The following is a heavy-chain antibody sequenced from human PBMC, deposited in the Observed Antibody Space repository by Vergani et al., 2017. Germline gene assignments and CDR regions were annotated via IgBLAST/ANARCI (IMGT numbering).Heavy chain of an antibody. CDR1: GFTFSSYA. V-gene: IGHV3-30-3*01. Sequence: QVQLVESGGGVVQPGRSLRISCAASGFTFSSYAMHWVRQAPGKGLEWVAVISYDGSNKYYADSVKGRFTISRDNSKNTLYLQMNSLRAEDTAVYYCARDLRSFGENTVDYWGQGTLVTVSS. J-gene: IGHJ4*02. D-gene: IGHD3-10*01. CDR2: ISYDGSNK. CDR3: ARDLRSFGENTVDY.